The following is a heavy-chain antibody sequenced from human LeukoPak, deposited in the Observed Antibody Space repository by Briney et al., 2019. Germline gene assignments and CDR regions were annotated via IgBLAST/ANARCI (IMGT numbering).Heavy chain of an antibody. J-gene: IGHJ5*02. CDR2: IYTSGST. D-gene: IGHD2-15*01. CDR1: GGSIRDYY. CDR3: AREGYCSGGSCYLNWFDP. Sequence: NTSETLSLTCTVSGGSIRDYYWSWIRQSAGKGLEWIGRIYTSGSTNYNPSLTSRVTMSVDTSKNQFSLILSSVTVADTAVYYCAREGYCSGGSCYLNWFDPWGQGTLVTVSS. V-gene: IGHV4-4*07.